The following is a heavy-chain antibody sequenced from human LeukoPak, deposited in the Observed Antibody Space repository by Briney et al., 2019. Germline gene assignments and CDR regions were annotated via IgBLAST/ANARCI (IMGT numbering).Heavy chain of an antibody. J-gene: IGHJ4*02. CDR1: GFTFSSYL. CDR3: ARVATVFDY. D-gene: IGHD4-17*01. V-gene: IGHV3-74*01. CDR2: INSDGSST. Sequence: QPGESLRLSCAASGFTFSSYLMHWVRQAPAKGLVWVSRINSDGSSTSYADSVKGRFTISRDNAKNTLYLQMNSLRAEDTAVYYCARVATVFDYWGQGTLVTVSS.